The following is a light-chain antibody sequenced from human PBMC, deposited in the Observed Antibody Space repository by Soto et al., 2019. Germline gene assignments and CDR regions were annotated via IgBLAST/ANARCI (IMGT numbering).Light chain of an antibody. CDR3: QQYGSSPLT. V-gene: IGKV3-20*01. J-gene: IGKJ4*01. CDR2: DAS. Sequence: EIVLTQSPGTLSLSPGERATLSCRASQSVSSSYLAWYQQKPGQAPRLLIYDASSRATGIPDRFSGSGSGTDFTLTISRLEPEDFAVFYCQQYGSSPLTFGGGIKVEIK. CDR1: QSVSSSY.